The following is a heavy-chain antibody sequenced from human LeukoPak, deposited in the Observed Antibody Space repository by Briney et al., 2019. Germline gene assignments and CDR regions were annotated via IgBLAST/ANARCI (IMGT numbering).Heavy chain of an antibody. Sequence: PGGSLRLSCAASGFTFSSYSMNWVRQAPGKGLEWVSSISSSSSYIYYADSVKGRFTISRDNAKNSLYLQMNSLRAEDTAVYYCARDLSLYCSSTSCYYNWFDPWGQGTLVTVSS. CDR2: ISSSSSYI. CDR3: ARDLSLYCSSTSCYYNWFDP. V-gene: IGHV3-21*01. J-gene: IGHJ5*02. D-gene: IGHD2-2*01. CDR1: GFTFSSYS.